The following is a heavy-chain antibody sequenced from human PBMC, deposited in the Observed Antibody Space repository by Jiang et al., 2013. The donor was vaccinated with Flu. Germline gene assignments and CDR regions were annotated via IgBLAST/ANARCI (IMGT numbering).Heavy chain of an antibody. J-gene: IGHJ4*02. V-gene: IGHV6-1*01. Sequence: SQTLSLTCAISGDSVSSNSATWNWIRQSPSRGLEWLGRTYYGSKGYNDYAVSVESRITINADTSKNRFSLRLNSVTPEDTAVYYCARVGSSPYHFDYWGQGTLVTVSS. CDR3: ARVGSSPYHFDY. CDR2: TYYGSKGYN. D-gene: IGHD6-6*01. CDR1: GDSVSSNSAT.